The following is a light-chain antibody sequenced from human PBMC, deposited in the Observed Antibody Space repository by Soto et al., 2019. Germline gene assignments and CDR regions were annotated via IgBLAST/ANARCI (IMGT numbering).Light chain of an antibody. CDR3: HQYGSSPWT. J-gene: IGKJ1*01. CDR2: GAS. CDR1: QSVRSK. V-gene: IGKV3-20*01. Sequence: EIVLTQSPASLSVSPGERATLSCRASQSVRSKVAWYQQKPGQAPSLVIYGASSRAPGIPDRFSGSGSETDFTLTITRLESEDFAVYSCHQYGSSPWTFGQGTKVDIK.